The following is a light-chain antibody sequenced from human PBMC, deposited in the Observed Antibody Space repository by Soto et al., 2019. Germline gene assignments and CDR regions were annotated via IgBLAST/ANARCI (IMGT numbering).Light chain of an antibody. CDR1: QSVSNNY. V-gene: IGKV3-11*01. CDR2: GAS. Sequence: EILLPQSPGTLSLSPGERATLSCRASQSVSNNYLAWYQQKPGQAPRLLISGASNRATGIAARFSGSGSGTDFTLTISSLEPEDFAVYYCQQRSNWPQTFGQGTKVDIK. CDR3: QQRSNWPQT. J-gene: IGKJ1*01.